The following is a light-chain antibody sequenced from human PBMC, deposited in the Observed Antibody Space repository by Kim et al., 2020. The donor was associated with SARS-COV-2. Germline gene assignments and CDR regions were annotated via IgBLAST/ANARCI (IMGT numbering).Light chain of an antibody. Sequence: SITISCTGTSSDIGSYNRVSWYQQPPGKAPKLMIYDVSNRPSGVSNRFSGSKSGNTASLTISGLQAEDEADYYCSSYTSSITVVFGGGTQLTVL. CDR1: SSDIGSYNR. V-gene: IGLV2-14*04. CDR3: SSYTSSITVV. J-gene: IGLJ3*02. CDR2: DVS.